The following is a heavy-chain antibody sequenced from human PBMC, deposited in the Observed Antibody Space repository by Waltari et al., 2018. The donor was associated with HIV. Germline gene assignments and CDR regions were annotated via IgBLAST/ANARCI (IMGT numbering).Heavy chain of an antibody. Sequence: QVQLKVSGPGLVRPSDTPSPPCSVSGHAIRSGLCLGSLRRHPGEGVEWTGCINHRGSTYHNPSLKTRAKMSMDLTKNRFSLIVTYVTAADTAFYYCARAQDNSGGMAFQFWVRGTLIAVSS. V-gene: IGHV4-38-2*02. CDR1: GHAIRSGLC. D-gene: IGHD1-1*01. CDR3: ARAQDNSGGMAFQF. J-gene: IGHJ1*01. CDR2: INHRGST.